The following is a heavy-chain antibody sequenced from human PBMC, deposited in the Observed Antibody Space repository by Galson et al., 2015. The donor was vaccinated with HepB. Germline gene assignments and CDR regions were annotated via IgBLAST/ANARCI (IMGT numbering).Heavy chain of an antibody. CDR3: ARYDFWTGYYQED. CDR2: IKQDGSEK. J-gene: IGHJ4*02. CDR1: GFAFSTYW. Sequence: SLRLSCAASGFAFSTYWMSWVRQAPGKGLEWVAKIKQDGSEKYFVDSVKGRFTISRDNAKNSLYLHMSSLRAEDTGFYYCARYDFWTGYYQEDWGQGTLVTISS. V-gene: IGHV3-7*03. D-gene: IGHD3-3*01.